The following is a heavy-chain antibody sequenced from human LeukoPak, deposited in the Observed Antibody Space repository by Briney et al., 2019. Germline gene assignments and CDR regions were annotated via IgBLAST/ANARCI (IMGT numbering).Heavy chain of an antibody. D-gene: IGHD6-13*01. V-gene: IGHV3-7*01. CDR1: GFTFTSYW. J-gene: IGHJ4*02. Sequence: GGSLRLSCAASGFTFTSYWMSWVRQAPGKGLEWVANIRQDGSEKYYVDSVKGRFTISRDNARSSLYLQMNSLRAEDTAVYYCAREGITAGADYWGQGTLVTVSS. CDR2: IRQDGSEK. CDR3: AREGITAGADY.